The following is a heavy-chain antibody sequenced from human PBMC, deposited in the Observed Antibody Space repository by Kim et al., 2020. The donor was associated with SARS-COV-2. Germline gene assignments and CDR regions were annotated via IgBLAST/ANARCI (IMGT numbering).Heavy chain of an antibody. CDR3: ARGGYGDLYWYFDV. D-gene: IGHD4-17*01. Sequence: NPSLKSRVTMSVDTSKNQFSLKLNSVTAADTAVYYCARGGYGDLYWYFDVWGRGTLVTVSS. J-gene: IGHJ2*01. V-gene: IGHV4-4*06.